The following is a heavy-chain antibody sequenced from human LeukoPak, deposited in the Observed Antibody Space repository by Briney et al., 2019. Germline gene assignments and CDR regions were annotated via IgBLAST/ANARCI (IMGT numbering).Heavy chain of an antibody. Sequence: SETLSLTCTVSGGSITSRDYYWGWIRQPPGKGLEWIASIYYSGTTHYNPSHQSRVTMSVDTSKNQFSLKLSSATAADTAVYYCARVNTQGVPSPWGQGILVTVSS. D-gene: IGHD2-15*01. V-gene: IGHV4-39*01. J-gene: IGHJ5*02. CDR1: GGSITSRDYY. CDR2: IYYSGTT. CDR3: ARVNTQGVPSP.